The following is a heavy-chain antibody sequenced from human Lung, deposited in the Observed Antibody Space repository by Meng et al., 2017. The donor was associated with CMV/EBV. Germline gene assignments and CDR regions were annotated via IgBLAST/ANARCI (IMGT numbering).Heavy chain of an antibody. Sequence: SVXVSXKASGGTFSSYAISWVRQAPGQGLEWMGGIIPIFGTANYAQKFQGRVTITTDESTSTAYMELSSLRSEDTAVYYCARDRGTIFGVDFDYWGQRTLVTVSS. CDR1: GGTFSSYA. D-gene: IGHD3-3*01. CDR3: ARDRGTIFGVDFDY. CDR2: IIPIFGTA. J-gene: IGHJ4*02. V-gene: IGHV1-69*05.